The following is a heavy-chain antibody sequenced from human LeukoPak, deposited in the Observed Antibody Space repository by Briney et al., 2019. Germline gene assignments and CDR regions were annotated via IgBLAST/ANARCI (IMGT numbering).Heavy chain of an antibody. CDR1: GFTFSNYA. D-gene: IGHD3-10*01. CDR2: ISSGGTYE. J-gene: IGHJ4*02. CDR3: ARDSTYYYDSGSSGPHYFDN. V-gene: IGHV3-30*15. Sequence: GGSLRLSCAASGFTFSNYAMHWVRQAPGKGLEWVSLISSGGTYEYYADSVKGRFTISRDNSKNTLYLQLSSLRAEDTAVYYCARDSTYYYDSGSSGPHYFDNWGQGTLVTLSS.